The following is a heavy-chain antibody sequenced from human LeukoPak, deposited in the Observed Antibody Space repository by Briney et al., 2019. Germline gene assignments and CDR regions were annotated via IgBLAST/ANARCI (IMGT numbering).Heavy chain of an antibody. CDR1: EFTFSSYS. D-gene: IGHD1-26*01. Sequence: GGSLRLSCAASEFTFSSYSINWVRQAPGKGLEWLSYISPSTTHTSYADSVKGRFTISRDNAKNLLFLQMNSLRAEDTAVYYCARGGHGAADQWGQGTLVTVSS. CDR2: ISPSTTHT. V-gene: IGHV3-21*04. J-gene: IGHJ5*02. CDR3: ARGGHGAADQ.